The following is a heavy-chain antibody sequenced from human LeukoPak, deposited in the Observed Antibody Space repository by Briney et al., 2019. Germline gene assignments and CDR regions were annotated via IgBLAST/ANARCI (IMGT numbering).Heavy chain of an antibody. CDR2: IHYSDTT. Sequence: PSETLSLTCTVSGGSITSIHYSWGWIRQPPGKGLEWIGSIHYSDTTHYNPSLKSRVTISVDTSKKQFSLKLSSVTAADTAVYYCARPTGATGVDYWGQGTLVTVSS. D-gene: IGHD1-26*01. CDR1: GGSITSIHYS. V-gene: IGHV4-39*01. J-gene: IGHJ4*02. CDR3: ARPTGATGVDY.